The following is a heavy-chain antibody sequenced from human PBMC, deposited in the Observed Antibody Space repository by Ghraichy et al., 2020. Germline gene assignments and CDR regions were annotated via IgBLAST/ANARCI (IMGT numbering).Heavy chain of an antibody. D-gene: IGHD4-23*01. Sequence: GESLNISCAASGFTFSSYSMNWVRQAPGKGLEWVSSISSSSSYIYYADSVKGRFTISRDNAKNSLYLQMNSLRAEDTAVYYCARASEADYGGNPDYYYYGMDVWGQGTTVTVSS. CDR3: ARASEADYGGNPDYYYYGMDV. J-gene: IGHJ6*02. V-gene: IGHV3-21*01. CDR2: ISSSSSYI. CDR1: GFTFSSYS.